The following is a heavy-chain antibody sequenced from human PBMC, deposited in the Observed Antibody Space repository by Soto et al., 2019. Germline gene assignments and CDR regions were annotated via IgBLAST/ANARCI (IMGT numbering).Heavy chain of an antibody. CDR3: AKVGWLRVLDY. D-gene: IGHD5-12*01. CDR2: IIDSGGYT. CDR1: GFTFSSST. J-gene: IGHJ4*02. V-gene: IGHV3-23*01. Sequence: PGGSLRLSCAASGFTFSSSTMNWVRQAPGKGLEWVSAIIDSGGYTYYADSVKGRFTISRDNSKNTLYLQMNSLRAEDTAVYYCAKVGWLRVLDYWGQGTLVTVSS.